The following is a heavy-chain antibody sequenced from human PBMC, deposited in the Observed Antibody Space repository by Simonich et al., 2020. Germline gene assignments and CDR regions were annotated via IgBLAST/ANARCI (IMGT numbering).Heavy chain of an antibody. J-gene: IGHJ4*02. CDR3: ARDGERYCGGDCYSYFDY. CDR2: RSLEESNK. CDR1: GFTFSSYA. D-gene: IGHD2-21*02. Sequence: QVQLVESGGGVVQPGRSLRLSCAASGFTFSSYAMHWVRQAPGKGLEWGVVRSLEESNKYYANSGKGRFTISIDNAKNTLYLQMNSLRAEDTAVYYCARDGERYCGGDCYSYFDYWGQGTLVTVSS. V-gene: IGHV3-30*07.